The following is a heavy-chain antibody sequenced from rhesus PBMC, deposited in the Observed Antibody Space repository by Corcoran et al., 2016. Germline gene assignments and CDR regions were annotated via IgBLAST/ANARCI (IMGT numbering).Heavy chain of an antibody. Sequence: QVTLKESGPALVKPTQTLTLTCTFSGFPLSTSGMGVGWIRQPPGKALEWLASIYWDDYKYYSTSLKSRLTISKDTSKNQVVLTMTNMDPVDTATYYCARGGGSSPFDYWGQGVLVTVSS. CDR3: ARGGGSSPFDY. V-gene: IGHV2S1*01. CDR2: IYWDDYK. J-gene: IGHJ4*01. D-gene: IGHD4-29*01. CDR1: GFPLSTSGMG.